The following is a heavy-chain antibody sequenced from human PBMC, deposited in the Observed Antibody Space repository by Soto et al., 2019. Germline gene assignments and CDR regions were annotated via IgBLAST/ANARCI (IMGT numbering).Heavy chain of an antibody. V-gene: IGHV4-30-4*01. Sequence: SETLSLTCAVSGGSINSGDYYWSWIRQPPGKGLEWIGYIYYSGSTYYNPPLRSRVTISIDTSKNHFFLNLSSVTAADTAVYFCARIGLTTALLWGQGTLVTVSS. CDR1: GGSINSGDYY. J-gene: IGHJ4*02. CDR3: ARIGLTTALL. CDR2: IYYSGST. D-gene: IGHD4-17*01.